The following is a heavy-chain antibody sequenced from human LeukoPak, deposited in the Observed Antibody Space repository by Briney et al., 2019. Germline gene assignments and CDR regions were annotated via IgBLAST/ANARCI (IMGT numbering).Heavy chain of an antibody. CDR1: GFTFSSYD. Sequence: GGSLRLSCAASGFTFSSYDMHWVRQATGKGLEWVSAIGTAGDTYYPGSVKGRFTISRENAKNSLYLQRNSLRAEDTAVYYCARVMGYCTNGVCYTWFDYWGQGTLVTVSS. V-gene: IGHV3-13*01. CDR2: IGTAGDT. D-gene: IGHD2-8*01. J-gene: IGHJ4*02. CDR3: ARVMGYCTNGVCYTWFDY.